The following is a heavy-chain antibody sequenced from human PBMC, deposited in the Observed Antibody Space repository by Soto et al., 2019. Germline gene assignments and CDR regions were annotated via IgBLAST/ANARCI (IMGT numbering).Heavy chain of an antibody. CDR3: ASGLLDILTGYYAFDI. Sequence: PSETLSLTCTVSGGSISSGGYYWSWIRQHPGKGLEWIGYIYYSGSTYYNPSLKSRVTISVDTSKNQFSLKLSSVTAADTAVYYCASGLLDILTGYYAFDIWGQGTMVTVSS. V-gene: IGHV4-31*03. J-gene: IGHJ3*02. CDR1: GGSISSGGYY. CDR2: IYYSGST. D-gene: IGHD3-9*01.